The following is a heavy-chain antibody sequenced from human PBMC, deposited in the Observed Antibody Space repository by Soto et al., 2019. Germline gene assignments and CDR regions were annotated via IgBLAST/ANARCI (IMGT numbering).Heavy chain of an antibody. Sequence: QVQLVQSGAEVKKPGSSVKVSCKASGGTFSSYAISWVRQAPGQGLEWMGGIIPIFGTANYAQKFQGRVTITADESTSTAYMELSSLRSEYTAVYYCARVSDYYDSSRYYYYDYWGQGTLVTVSS. CDR2: IIPIFGTA. D-gene: IGHD3-22*01. V-gene: IGHV1-69*01. CDR3: ARVSDYYDSSRYYYYDY. CDR1: GGTFSSYA. J-gene: IGHJ4*02.